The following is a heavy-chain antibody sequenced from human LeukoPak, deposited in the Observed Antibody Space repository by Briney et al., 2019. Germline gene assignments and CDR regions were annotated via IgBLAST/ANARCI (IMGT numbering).Heavy chain of an antibody. CDR1: GGSISSYY. V-gene: IGHV4-59*01. D-gene: IGHD3-22*01. Sequence: PSETLSLTCIVSGGSISSYYWTRMRQPPGKGLEWIGYIYYSGSTNYNPSLKSRVTISVDTSKNQFSLNLSSVTAADTAVYYCARVGDNYDRSGYYFDYWGQGTLVTVSS. CDR2: IYYSGST. CDR3: ARVGDNYDRSGYYFDY. J-gene: IGHJ4*02.